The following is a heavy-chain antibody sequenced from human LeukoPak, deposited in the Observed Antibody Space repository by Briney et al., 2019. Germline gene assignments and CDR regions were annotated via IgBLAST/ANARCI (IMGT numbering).Heavy chain of an antibody. CDR2: IYHSGGT. J-gene: IGHJ4*02. Sequence: PSETPSLPCTVSGYSISSGYYWGWIRPTPGKGLEWIGSIYHSGGTSYNPSLKSRVTISLDTSKNQFSLRLSSVTAADTAVYYCATIAAAATWGQGTLVTVSS. V-gene: IGHV4-38-2*02. CDR1: GYSISSGYY. CDR3: ATIAAAAT. D-gene: IGHD6-25*01.